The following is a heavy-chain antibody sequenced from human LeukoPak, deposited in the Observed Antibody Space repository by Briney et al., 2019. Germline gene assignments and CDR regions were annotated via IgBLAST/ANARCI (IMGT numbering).Heavy chain of an antibody. V-gene: IGHV5-51*01. CDR2: IYPHDSTT. CDR3: VRRPAHQKYGLDV. CDR1: GYDFPTYW. Sequence: GESLKISCEASGYDFPTYWIGWERQMPGKGLEWMAIIYPHDSTTRYSPSLQGQVTISADKSINTAYLQWSSLKASDTAMYYCVRRPAHQKYGLDVWGQGTTVTVSS. D-gene: IGHD2-2*01. J-gene: IGHJ6*02.